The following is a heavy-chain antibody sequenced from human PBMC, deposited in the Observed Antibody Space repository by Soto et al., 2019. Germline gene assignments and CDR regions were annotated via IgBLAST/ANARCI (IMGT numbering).Heavy chain of an antibody. CDR2: IIPIFGTA. CDR1: GGTFSSYA. J-gene: IGHJ6*02. D-gene: IGHD3-22*01. CDR3: ARPFLDYYDSSGYYPGNYYYYYGMDV. Sequence: SVKVSCKASGGTFSSYAISWVRQAPGQGLEWMGGIIPIFGTANYAQKFQGRVTITADESTSTAYMELSSLRSEDTAVYYCARPFLDYYDSSGYYPGNYYYYYGMDVWGQGTTVTVS. V-gene: IGHV1-69*13.